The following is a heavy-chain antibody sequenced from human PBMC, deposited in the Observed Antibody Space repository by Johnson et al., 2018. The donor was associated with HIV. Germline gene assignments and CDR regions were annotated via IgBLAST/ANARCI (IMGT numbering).Heavy chain of an antibody. CDR1: GFTFDDYG. J-gene: IGHJ3*02. CDR3: ARERGSGSYYSAFDI. CDR2: INWNGGST. V-gene: IGHV3-20*04. Sequence: VQLVESGGGLVQPGGSLRLSCAASGFTFDDYGMDWVRQAPGKGLEWVSGINWNGGSTGYADSVKGRFTISRDNAKNSLYLQMNSLRAEDTALYYCARERGSGSYYSAFDIWGQGTMVTVSS. D-gene: IGHD1-26*01.